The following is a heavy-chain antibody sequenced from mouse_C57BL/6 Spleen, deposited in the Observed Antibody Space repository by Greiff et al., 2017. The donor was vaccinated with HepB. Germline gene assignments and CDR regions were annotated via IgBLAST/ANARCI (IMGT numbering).Heavy chain of an antibody. Sequence: EVQLVESGPGMVKPSQSLSLTCTVTGYSITSGYDWHWIRHFPGNKLEWMGYISYSGSTNYNPSLKSRISITHDTSKNHFFLKLNSVTTEDTATYYCARDGESGYSFDYWGQGTTLTVSS. CDR1: GYSITSGYD. V-gene: IGHV3-1*01. CDR2: ISYSGST. J-gene: IGHJ2*01. CDR3: ARDGESGYSFDY. D-gene: IGHD1-3*01.